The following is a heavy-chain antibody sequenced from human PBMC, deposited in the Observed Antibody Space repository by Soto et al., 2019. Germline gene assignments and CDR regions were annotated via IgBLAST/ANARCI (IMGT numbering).Heavy chain of an antibody. CDR3: CTSALNYYYGMDV. Sequence: SETLSLTCTVSGGSIISSSYYWVWIRKPPGKGLEWIGSIYYSGSTYYNPSLKSRVTISVDTSKNQFSLKLSSVTAADTAVYYCCTSALNYYYGMDVWGQGTTVTVSS. D-gene: IGHD2-2*01. V-gene: IGHV4-39*01. CDR2: IYYSGST. J-gene: IGHJ6*02. CDR1: GGSIISSSYY.